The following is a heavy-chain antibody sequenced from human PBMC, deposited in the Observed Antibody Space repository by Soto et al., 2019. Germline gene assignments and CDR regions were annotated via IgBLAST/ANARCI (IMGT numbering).Heavy chain of an antibody. J-gene: IGHJ2*01. CDR3: AKDFTSVINWYFDL. CDR1: GFTFSSYA. Sequence: QVQLVESGGGVVQPGRSLRLSCAASGFTFSSYAMHWVRQAPGKGLEWVVVISHDGRYEYYADSVKGRFTISRDNSRNTLYLQMNSLRAEDTAVYYCAKDFTSVINWYFDLWGRGTLVTVSS. D-gene: IGHD4-17*01. CDR2: ISHDGRYE. V-gene: IGHV3-30*18.